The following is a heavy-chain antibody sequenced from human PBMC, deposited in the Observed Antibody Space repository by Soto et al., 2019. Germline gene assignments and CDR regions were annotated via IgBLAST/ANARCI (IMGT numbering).Heavy chain of an antibody. CDR1: GFTFSLYG. Sequence: GGSLRLSCAASGFTFSLYGMNWVRQAPGKGLEWVASLWYDGSNEHYAGSVKGRFSVSRDNSKNTLFLQMNSLRAEDTAVYYCARPKVAAALAYWGQGTLVTVSS. CDR2: LWYDGSNE. J-gene: IGHJ4*02. D-gene: IGHD6-13*01. V-gene: IGHV3-33*08. CDR3: ARPKVAAALAY.